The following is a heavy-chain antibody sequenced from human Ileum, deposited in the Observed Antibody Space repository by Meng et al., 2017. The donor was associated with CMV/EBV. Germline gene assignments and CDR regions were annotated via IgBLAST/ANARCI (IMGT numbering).Heavy chain of an antibody. D-gene: IGHD6-6*01. J-gene: IGHJ6*02. CDR3: ASFPTSSSSYYYYYGMDV. V-gene: IGHV4-34*01. Sequence: SETLSLTCAVYGGSFSGYYWSWIRQPPGKGLEWIGEINHSGSTNYNPSLKSRVTISVDTSKNQFSLKLSSVTAADTAVYYCASFPTSSSSYYYYYGMDVWGQGNTVNGAS. CDR2: INHSGST. CDR1: GGSFSGYY.